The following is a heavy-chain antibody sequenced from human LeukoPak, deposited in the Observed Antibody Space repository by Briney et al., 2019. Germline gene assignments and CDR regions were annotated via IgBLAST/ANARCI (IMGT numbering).Heavy chain of an antibody. D-gene: IGHD1-26*01. CDR2: ISSSGNT. V-gene: IGHV4-4*07. CDR1: GGSLSSYP. Sequence: SETLSLTCSVSGGSLSSYPWNWIRQTAGEGLEWVGRISSSGNTIYNPSLKSRVTMSVDTFKNQFSLRLSSVTAADTAVYYCAGSTVGNTYFDSWGQGALVTVSS. J-gene: IGHJ4*02. CDR3: AGSTVGNTYFDS.